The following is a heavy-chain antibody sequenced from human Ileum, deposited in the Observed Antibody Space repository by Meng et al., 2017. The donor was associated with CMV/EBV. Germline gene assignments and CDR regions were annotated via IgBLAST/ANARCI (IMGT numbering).Heavy chain of an antibody. J-gene: IGHJ4*02. CDR3: ARERGVAAIYYFDY. CDR1: DGSISSGIYY. V-gene: IGHV4-61*02. D-gene: IGHD5-12*01. CDR2: IYTSGST. Sequence: QVQLQESGQGLVKPSQTLSLTCTVSDGSISSGIYYWNWIRQPAGKGLEWIGRIYTSGSTNYNPSLKSRVTISVDTSKNQFSLKLSSVTAADTAVYYCARERGVAAIYYFDYWGQGTLVTVSS.